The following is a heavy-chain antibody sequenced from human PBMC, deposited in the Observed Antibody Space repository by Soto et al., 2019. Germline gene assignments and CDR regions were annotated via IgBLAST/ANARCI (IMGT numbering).Heavy chain of an antibody. J-gene: IGHJ5*02. CDR1: GYTFTSYG. Sequence: QVQLVQSGAEVKKPGASVKVSCKASGYTFTSYGIRWVRQAPAQGLEWMGWISAYNGNTNYAQKLQGRVTMTTDTSTSTAYMELRSLRSDDTAVYYCARAFVIAAADHNWFDPWGQGTLVTVSS. CDR2: ISAYNGNT. CDR3: ARAFVIAAADHNWFDP. V-gene: IGHV1-18*01. D-gene: IGHD6-13*01.